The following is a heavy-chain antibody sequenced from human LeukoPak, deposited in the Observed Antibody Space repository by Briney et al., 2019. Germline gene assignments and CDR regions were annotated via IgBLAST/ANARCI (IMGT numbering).Heavy chain of an antibody. Sequence: SETLSLTCAVYGGSFSGYYWSWIRQPPGKGLEWIGEINHSGSTNYNPSLKSRVTISVDTSKNQFSLKLSSVTAADTAVYYCARARRGFGDTDYYYYYGMDVWGQGTTVTVSS. V-gene: IGHV4-34*01. J-gene: IGHJ6*02. CDR1: GGSFSGYY. CDR3: ARARRGFGDTDYYYYYGMDV. CDR2: INHSGST. D-gene: IGHD3-10*01.